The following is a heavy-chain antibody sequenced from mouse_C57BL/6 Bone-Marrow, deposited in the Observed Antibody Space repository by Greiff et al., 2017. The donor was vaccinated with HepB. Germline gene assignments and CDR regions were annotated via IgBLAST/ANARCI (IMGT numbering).Heavy chain of an antibody. CDR3: ARSYDFMDY. CDR1: GYTFTDYN. V-gene: IGHV1-18*01. J-gene: IGHJ4*01. CDR2: INPNNGGT. D-gene: IGHD2-4*01. Sequence: EVQLQQSGPELVKPGASVKIPCKSSGYTFTDYNMEWVKQSHGKSLEWIGDINPNNGGTIYNQKFKGKATLTVDKSSSTAYMELRSLTSEDTAVYYCARSYDFMDYWGQGTSVTVSS.